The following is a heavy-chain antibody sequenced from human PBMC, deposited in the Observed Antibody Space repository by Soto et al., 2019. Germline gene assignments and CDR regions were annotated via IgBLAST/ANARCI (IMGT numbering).Heavy chain of an antibody. V-gene: IGHV4-30-4*01. Sequence: PSETLSLTCTVSAGSITSGDYYWSWIRQPPGKGLEWIGYIYYSGSTYYNPSLKSRVTTSVDTSKNQFSLNLKSVTAADTAVYFCGRGYYGSGSYTYGMDVWGQGTTVTVSS. CDR3: GRGYYGSGSYTYGMDV. CDR1: AGSITSGDYY. D-gene: IGHD3-10*01. CDR2: IYYSGST. J-gene: IGHJ6*02.